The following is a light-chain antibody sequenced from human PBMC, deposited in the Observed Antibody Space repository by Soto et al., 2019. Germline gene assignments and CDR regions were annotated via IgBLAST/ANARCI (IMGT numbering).Light chain of an antibody. CDR1: ALPKKS. V-gene: IGLV3-10*01. Sequence: SYELAQPPSVSVSPGQTARITCSGDALPKKSAYWYQQKSGQAPVLVMFEDNKRPSGIPARFSGSSSGTMATLTISGAQVEDEGDYYCYSTDSTGNHRVFGGGTKVTVL. CDR3: YSTDSTGNHRV. CDR2: EDN. J-gene: IGLJ3*02.